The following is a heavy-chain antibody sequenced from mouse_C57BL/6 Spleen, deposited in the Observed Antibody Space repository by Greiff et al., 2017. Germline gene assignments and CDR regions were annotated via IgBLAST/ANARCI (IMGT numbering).Heavy chain of an antibody. D-gene: IGHD2-3*01. CDR3: ARVEVYDSYYYDAMDD. CDR2: IYPSSGNT. CDR1: GYTFTSYG. V-gene: IGHV1-81*01. Sequence: LQESGAELARPGASVKLSCKASGYTFTSYGISWVKQRTGQGLEWIGEIYPSSGNTYYNEKFKGQATLTADKSSSTAYMELRSLTSEDSAVXSSARVEVYDSYYYDAMDDWGQGTSVTVSS. J-gene: IGHJ4*01.